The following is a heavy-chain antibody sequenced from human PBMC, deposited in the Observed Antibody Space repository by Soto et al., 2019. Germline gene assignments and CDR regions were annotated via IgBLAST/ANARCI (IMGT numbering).Heavy chain of an antibody. V-gene: IGHV3-30-3*01. CDR1: GFTFSSYA. CDR2: ISYDGSNK. CDR3: ARDWEVYFDY. D-gene: IGHD1-26*01. J-gene: IGHJ4*02. Sequence: PGGSLRLSCAASGFTFSSYAMHWVRQAPGKGLEWVAVISYDGSNKYYADSVKGRFTISRDNSKNTLYLQMNSLRAEDTAVYYCARDWEVYFDYWGQGTLVTVSS.